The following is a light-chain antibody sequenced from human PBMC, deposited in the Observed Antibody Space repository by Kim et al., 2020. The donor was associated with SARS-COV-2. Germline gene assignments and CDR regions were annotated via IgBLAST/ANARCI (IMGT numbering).Light chain of an antibody. Sequence: ASVGDRVTIACRASQSISSWLGWYQRKPGKAPKLLIYDASSLESGVPSRFSGSGSGTEFTLTISSLQPDDFATYYSQQYNSYSSYTFGQGTKLEI. V-gene: IGKV1-5*01. CDR2: DAS. J-gene: IGKJ2*01. CDR3: QQYNSYSSYT. CDR1: QSISSW.